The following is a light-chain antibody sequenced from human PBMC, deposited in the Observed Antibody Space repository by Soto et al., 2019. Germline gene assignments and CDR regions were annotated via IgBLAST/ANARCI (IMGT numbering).Light chain of an antibody. Sequence: DIPMTQSPSTVSAFVGGRVTITCRASQSINSWLAWYQQKPGKAPNLLIYKASNLESGAPSRFSGSGSGTEFTLTISSLQPDDSATYYCQQYHRSPVTFGGGTKVEIK. V-gene: IGKV1-5*03. CDR2: KAS. CDR1: QSINSW. CDR3: QQYHRSPVT. J-gene: IGKJ4*01.